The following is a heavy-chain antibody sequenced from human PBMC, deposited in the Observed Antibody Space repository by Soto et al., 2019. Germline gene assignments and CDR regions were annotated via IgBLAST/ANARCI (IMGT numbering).Heavy chain of an antibody. D-gene: IGHD1-26*01. CDR2: INPSGGST. V-gene: IGHV1-46*01. Sequence: ASVKVSCKASGYTFTSYYMHWVRQAPGQGLEWMGIINPSGGSTSYAQKFQGRVTMTRDTSTSTVYMELSSLRSEDTAEYYCARDDSGFSGSHYIDYFNYWGQGALVTVSS. J-gene: IGHJ4*02. CDR3: ARDDSGFSGSHYIDYFNY. CDR1: GYTFTSYY.